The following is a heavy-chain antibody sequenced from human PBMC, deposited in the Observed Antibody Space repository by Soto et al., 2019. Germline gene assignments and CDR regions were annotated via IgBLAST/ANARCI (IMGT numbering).Heavy chain of an antibody. Sequence: PETLSLTCTVSGGSISSYYWRWLRQPPGKGLDWIGYIYYSGSTNYNPSLKSRVTISVDTSKNQFSLKLSSVTAADTAVYYCARLALEGLFDPWGQGTLVTVSS. CDR1: GGSISSYY. J-gene: IGHJ5*02. CDR2: IYYSGST. V-gene: IGHV4-59*01. CDR3: ARLALEGLFDP.